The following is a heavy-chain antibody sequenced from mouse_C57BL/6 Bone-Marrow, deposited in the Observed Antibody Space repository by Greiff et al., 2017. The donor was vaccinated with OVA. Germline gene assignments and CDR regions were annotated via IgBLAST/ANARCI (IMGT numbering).Heavy chain of an antibody. Sequence: VKLVESDAELVKPGASVKISCKVSGYTFTDHTIHWMKQRPEQGLEWIGYIYPRDGSTKYNEKFKGKATLTADKSSSTAYMQLNSLTSEDSAVYFCARNRGTTVPYYYAMDYWGQGTSVTVSS. J-gene: IGHJ4*01. CDR1: GYTFTDHT. D-gene: IGHD1-1*01. CDR3: ARNRGTTVPYYYAMDY. V-gene: IGHV1-78*01. CDR2: IYPRDGST.